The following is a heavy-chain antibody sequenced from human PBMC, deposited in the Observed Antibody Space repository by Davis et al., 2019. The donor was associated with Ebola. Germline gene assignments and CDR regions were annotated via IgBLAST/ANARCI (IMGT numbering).Heavy chain of an antibody. CDR1: GFTSSAYY. Sequence: GGSLTLSCAASGFTSSAYYMSWIRQAPGKGLVWVSYISSSSSYTTYADSVKGRFTISRNNAKNSLYLQMNSLRAEDTAVYYFARRATVTTRGSWFDPWGQGTLVTVSS. J-gene: IGHJ5*02. D-gene: IGHD4-11*01. V-gene: IGHV3-11*06. CDR3: ARRATVTTRGSWFDP. CDR2: ISSSSSYT.